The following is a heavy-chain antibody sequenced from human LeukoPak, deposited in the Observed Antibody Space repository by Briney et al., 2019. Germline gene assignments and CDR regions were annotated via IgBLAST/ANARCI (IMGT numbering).Heavy chain of an antibody. D-gene: IGHD5-12*01. CDR1: GGSISSGDYY. CDR2: IYYSGST. J-gene: IGHJ4*02. Sequence: SQTLSLTCTVSGGSISSGDYYWSWIRQPPGKGLEWIGYIYYSGSTNYNPSLKSRVTISVDTSKNQFSLKLSSVTAADTAVYYCARLPLRGYSGYGDWGQGTLVTVSS. V-gene: IGHV4-30-4*01. CDR3: ARLPLRGYSGYGD.